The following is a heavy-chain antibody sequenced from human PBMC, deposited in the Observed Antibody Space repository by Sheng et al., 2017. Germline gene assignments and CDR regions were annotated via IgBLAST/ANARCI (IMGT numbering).Heavy chain of an antibody. CDR3: AKAATAPHYHGSGSYSWYFDV. V-gene: IGHV3-9*01. CDR1: GFTFDDYA. Sequence: EVQLVESGGGLGQPGRSLRLSCAASGFTFDDYAMHWVRQAPGKGLEWVSGISWINGSPGYADSVKGRFTISRDNAKNSLYLQMNSLRTEDTALYYCAKAATAPHYHGSGSYSWYFDVWGRGTLVTVSS. D-gene: IGHD3-10*01. J-gene: IGHJ2*01. CDR2: ISWINGSP.